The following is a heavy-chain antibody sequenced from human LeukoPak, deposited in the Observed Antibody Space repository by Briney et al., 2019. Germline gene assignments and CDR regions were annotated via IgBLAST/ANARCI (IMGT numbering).Heavy chain of an antibody. J-gene: IGHJ6*02. V-gene: IGHV3-23*01. CDR1: GFDFSSYA. CDR3: AKDQAVSAYYDYVWGSYRPLWYYGMDV. CDR2: ITGSGGST. D-gene: IGHD3-16*02. Sequence: GGSLRLSCAASGFDFSSYAVSWVRQAPGKGLEWVSAITGSGGSTYYADSVKGRFTISRDNSKNTLYLQMNSLRAEDTAVYHCAKDQAVSAYYDYVWGSYRPLWYYGMDVWGQGTTVTVSS.